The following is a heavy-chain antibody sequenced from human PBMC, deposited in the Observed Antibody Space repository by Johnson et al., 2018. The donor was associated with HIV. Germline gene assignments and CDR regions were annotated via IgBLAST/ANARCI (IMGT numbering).Heavy chain of an antibody. D-gene: IGHD5-12*01. V-gene: IGHV3-53*01. CDR2: IYSGGST. J-gene: IGHJ3*02. CDR3: AKVGLYSGYEYDAFDI. CDR1: GFTVSSNY. Sequence: VQLVESGGGLIQPGGSLRLSCAASGFTVSSNYMSWVRQAPGKGLEWVSVIYSGGSTYYADSVKGRFTISRDNSKNTLYLQMNSLRAEDTAVYYCAKVGLYSGYEYDAFDIWGQGTMVTVSS.